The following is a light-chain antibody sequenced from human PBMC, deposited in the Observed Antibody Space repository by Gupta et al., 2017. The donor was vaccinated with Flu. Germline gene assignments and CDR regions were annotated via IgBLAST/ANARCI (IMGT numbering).Light chain of an antibody. Sequence: EIVLPQSPGTLSLSPGETATLSCRASQSVNSNFLAWYQQKPGQAPRLLIYGASSRATGIPDRFSGSGSGTDFTLTISRLEPEDFAVYHCQLDGNFMYTFGQGTKLEIK. J-gene: IGKJ2*01. CDR1: QSVNSNF. V-gene: IGKV3-20*01. CDR2: GAS. CDR3: QLDGNFMYT.